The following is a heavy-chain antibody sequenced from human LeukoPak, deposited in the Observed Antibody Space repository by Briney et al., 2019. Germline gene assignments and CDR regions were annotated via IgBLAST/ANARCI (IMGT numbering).Heavy chain of an antibody. Sequence: ASVKVSCKASGYTFTGYYMHWVRQAPGQGLEWMGWINPNNGGTNYAQNFQGRVTMTRDPSISTAYMELSRLRSDDTAVYYCATGFGVVIKGRTYYYYGMDVWGQGTTVTVSS. CDR3: ATGFGVVIKGRTYYYYGMDV. J-gene: IGHJ6*02. CDR2: INPNNGGT. V-gene: IGHV1-2*02. CDR1: GYTFTGYY. D-gene: IGHD3-3*01.